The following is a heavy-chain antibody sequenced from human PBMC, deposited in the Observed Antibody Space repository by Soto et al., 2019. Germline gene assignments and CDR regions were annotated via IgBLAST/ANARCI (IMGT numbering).Heavy chain of an antibody. D-gene: IGHD4-17*01. J-gene: IGHJ5*02. CDR2: IYDSGRT. V-gene: IGHV4-31*03. CDR1: GGSISSGGYY. Sequence: QVQLQESGPGLVKPSQTLSLTCTVSGGSISSGGYYWSWIRQHPGKGLEWIGYIYDSGRTYYNPSPRSRVTIAVDTSKNQFSLKLSSVTSADTAVHYCARDGTTRLRGNWCGPWGQGTLVTVSS. CDR3: ARDGTTRLRGNWCGP.